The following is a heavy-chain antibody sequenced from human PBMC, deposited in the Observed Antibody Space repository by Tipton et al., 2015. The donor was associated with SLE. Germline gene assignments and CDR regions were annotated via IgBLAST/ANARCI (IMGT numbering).Heavy chain of an antibody. V-gene: IGHV1-3*01. CDR3: ARGPELLQSRGWHAVDI. CDR1: GYTFTSYA. J-gene: IGHJ3*02. CDR2: INAGNGNK. Sequence: QLVQSGPEVKKPGASVKVSCKASGYTFTSYAMHWVRQAPGQRLEWMGWINAGNGNKKYSQKFQGRVTITRDTPARTAYMELSSRRSEDTAGYYCARGPELLQSRGWHAVDIWGKGTMVTVSS. D-gene: IGHD6-19*01.